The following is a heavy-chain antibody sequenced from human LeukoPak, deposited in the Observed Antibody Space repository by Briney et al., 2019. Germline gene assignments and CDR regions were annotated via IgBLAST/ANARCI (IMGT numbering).Heavy chain of an antibody. CDR1: GGSISNHY. V-gene: IGHV4-4*07. D-gene: IGHD3-9*01. J-gene: IGHJ3*02. CDR3: ARTTLLNFDWSPDAFDI. CDR2: IYTSGST. Sequence: PSETLSLTCTVSGGSISNHYWSWIRQPAGKGLEWIGRIYTSGSTNYNPSLKSRVTMSIDTSKNQFSLKLSSVTAADTAVYYCARTTLLNFDWSPDAFDIWGQGTMVTVSS.